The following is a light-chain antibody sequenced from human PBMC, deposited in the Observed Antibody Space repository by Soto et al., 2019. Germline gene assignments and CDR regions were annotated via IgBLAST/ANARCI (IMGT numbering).Light chain of an antibody. CDR3: QQYDSSIT. J-gene: IGKJ5*01. CDR1: QSVSSNN. CDR2: GAS. Sequence: EIVLTQSPGTLSLSPGETATLSCRASQSVSSNNLAWYHQKPGQTPRLLIYGASSRATGIPDRFSGSGSGTDFTVTISRLEPDDLAVYYCQQYDSSITFGQGTRLEIE. V-gene: IGKV3-20*01.